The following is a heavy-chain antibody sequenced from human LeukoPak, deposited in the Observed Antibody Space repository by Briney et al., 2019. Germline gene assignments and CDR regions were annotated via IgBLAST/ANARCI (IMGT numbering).Heavy chain of an antibody. D-gene: IGHD1-26*01. CDR3: ARVSKVGALDY. V-gene: IGHV3-7*01. J-gene: IGHJ4*02. CDR2: IKQDGSEK. Sequence: GVLRLSCAASGFTFSSYWMSWVRQAPGKGLEWVANIKQDGSEKYYVDSVKGRFTISRDNAKNSLYLQMNSLRAEDTAVYYCARVSKVGALDYWGQGTLVTVSS. CDR1: GFTFSSYW.